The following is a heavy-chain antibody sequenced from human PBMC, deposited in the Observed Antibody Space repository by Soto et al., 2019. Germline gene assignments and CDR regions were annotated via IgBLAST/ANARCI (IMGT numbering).Heavy chain of an antibody. V-gene: IGHV1-18*01. CDR2: ISAYNGNT. J-gene: IGHJ4*02. D-gene: IGHD6-13*01. CDR1: GYTFTSYG. CDR3: ARDHLYSSSWYLNY. Sequence: GASVKVSCKASGYTFTSYGISWVRQAPGQGLEWMGWISAYNGNTNYAQKLQGRVTMTTDTSTSTAYMELRSLRSDDTAVYYCARDHLYSSSWYLNYWGQGTLVNVSS.